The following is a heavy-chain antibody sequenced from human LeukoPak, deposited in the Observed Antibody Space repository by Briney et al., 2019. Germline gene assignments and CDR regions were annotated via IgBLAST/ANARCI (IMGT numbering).Heavy chain of an antibody. CDR2: ISGSGGST. CDR3: ARASGYGAYYYMDV. V-gene: IGHV3-23*01. CDR1: GFTFSSYA. D-gene: IGHD5-12*01. J-gene: IGHJ6*03. Sequence: GGSLRLSCAASGFTFSSYAMSWVRQAPGKGLEWVSAISGSGGSTYYADSVKGRFTISRDNSKNTLYLQMNSLRSDDTAVYYCARASGYGAYYYMDVWGKGTTVTVSS.